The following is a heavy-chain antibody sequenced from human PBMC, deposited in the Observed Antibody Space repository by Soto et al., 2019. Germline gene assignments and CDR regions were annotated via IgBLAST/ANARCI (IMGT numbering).Heavy chain of an antibody. V-gene: IGHV3-33*08. J-gene: IGHJ3*02. CDR2: IWYDGSTK. Sequence: GGSLRLSCVTSGFSFSSYRMHWVRQAPGRGLEWVSDIWYDGSTKYYADSVKGRFTISRDNAKNTLYLQMNSLRAEDTAVYYCARDTPVITYYYDSSGYHNDAFDIWGQGTMVTVSS. CDR3: ARDTPVITYYYDSSGYHNDAFDI. D-gene: IGHD3-22*01. CDR1: GFSFSSYR.